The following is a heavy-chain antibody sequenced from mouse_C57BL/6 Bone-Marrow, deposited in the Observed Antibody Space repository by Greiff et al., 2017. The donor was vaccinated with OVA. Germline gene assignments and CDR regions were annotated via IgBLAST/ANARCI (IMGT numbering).Heavy chain of an antibody. CDR3: ARSRGIDYDV. CDR1: GYAFTNYL. J-gene: IGHJ1*03. D-gene: IGHD2-4*01. CDR2: INTGSGGT. V-gene: IGHV1-54*01. Sequence: VKLQESGAELVRPGTSVKVSCKASGYAFTNYLIEWVKQRPGQGLEWIGVINTGSGGTHYTETFKGKATLTADKSSSTAYMQLSSLTSEDAAVYYCARSRGIDYDVWGTGTTVTVSS.